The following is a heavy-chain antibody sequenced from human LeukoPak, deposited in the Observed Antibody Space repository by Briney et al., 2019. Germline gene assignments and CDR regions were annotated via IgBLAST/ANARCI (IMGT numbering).Heavy chain of an antibody. D-gene: IGHD3-10*01. J-gene: IGHJ6*03. CDR2: IIPIFGTA. CDR1: GGTFSSYA. Sequence: GASVKVSCKASGGTFSSYAISWVRQAPGQGLEWMGGIIPIFGTANYAQKFQGRVTITADESTSTAYMELSSLRSEDTAVYYCARGQKLLWFGEFTRLENYYYYYYMDVWGKGTTVTISS. CDR3: ARGQKLLWFGEFTRLENYYYYYYMDV. V-gene: IGHV1-69*13.